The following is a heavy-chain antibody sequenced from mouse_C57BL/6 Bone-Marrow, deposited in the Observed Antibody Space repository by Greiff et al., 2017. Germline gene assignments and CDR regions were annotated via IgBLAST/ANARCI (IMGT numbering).Heavy chain of an antibody. D-gene: IGHD1-1*01. CDR3: AYGSSWFAY. J-gene: IGHJ3*01. CDR1: GYSITSGYY. V-gene: IGHV3-6*01. Sequence: DVQLVESGPGLVKPSQSLSLTCSVTGYSITSGYYWNWIRQFPGNKLEWMGYISYDGSNNYNPSLKNRISITRDTSKNQFFLKLNSVTTEDTATYYCAYGSSWFAYWGQGTLVTVSA. CDR2: ISYDGSN.